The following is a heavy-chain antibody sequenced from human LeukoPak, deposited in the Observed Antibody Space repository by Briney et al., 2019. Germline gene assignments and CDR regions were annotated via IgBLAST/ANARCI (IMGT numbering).Heavy chain of an antibody. J-gene: IGHJ4*02. Sequence: GGSLRLFCAASGFTVSSNYMSWIRHATGEGLEWVSYISSSCSTIYYADSVKGRFTISRDNAKNSLYLQMNSLRAEDTAVYYCARDIQQWPEGYFDYWGQGTLVTVSS. V-gene: IGHV3-11*01. D-gene: IGHD6-19*01. CDR1: GFTVSSNY. CDR2: ISSSCSTI. CDR3: ARDIQQWPEGYFDY.